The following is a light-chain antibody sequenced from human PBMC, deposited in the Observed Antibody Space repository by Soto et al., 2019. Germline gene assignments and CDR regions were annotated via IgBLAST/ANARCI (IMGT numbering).Light chain of an antibody. CDR2: DTS. V-gene: IGKV3-20*01. CDR3: QQCGSSPS. CDR1: QSVSSSY. J-gene: IGKJ1*01. Sequence: EIVLTQSPGTLSLSPGERATLSCRASQSVSSSYLAWYQQKPGQAPRLLIYDTSSRATGIPDRFSGSGSGXXXXXXXXRLEPEDFAVYYCQQCGSSPSFGQGTKVELK.